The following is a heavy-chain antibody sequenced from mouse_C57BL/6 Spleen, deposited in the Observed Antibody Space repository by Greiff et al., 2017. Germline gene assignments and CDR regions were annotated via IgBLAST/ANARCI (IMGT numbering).Heavy chain of an antibody. CDR1: GYTFTDYE. V-gene: IGHV1-15*01. CDR2: IDPETGGT. Sequence: VQLQQPGAELVRPGASVTLSCKASGYTFTDYEMHWVKQTPVHGLEWIGAIDPETGGTAYNQKFKGKATLTADKSSSTAYMELRSLTSEDSAVYYCTREDYCGSSPVYWGQGTTLTVSS. J-gene: IGHJ2*01. CDR3: TREDYCGSSPVY. D-gene: IGHD1-1*01.